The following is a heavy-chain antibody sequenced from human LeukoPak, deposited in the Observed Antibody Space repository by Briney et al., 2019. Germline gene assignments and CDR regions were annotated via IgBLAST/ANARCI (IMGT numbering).Heavy chain of an antibody. CDR1: GGTISSYY. V-gene: IGHV4-4*07. J-gene: IGHJ6*03. CDR2: IYTSGST. D-gene: IGHD4-17*01. CDR3: ARASDGDYYYYYYMDV. Sequence: PSETLSLTCTVSGGTISSYYWSWIRQPAGKGLEWIGRIYTSGSTNYNPSLKSRVTMSVDTSKNQFSLKLSSVTAADTAVYYCARASDGDYYYYYYMDVWGKGTTVTVSS.